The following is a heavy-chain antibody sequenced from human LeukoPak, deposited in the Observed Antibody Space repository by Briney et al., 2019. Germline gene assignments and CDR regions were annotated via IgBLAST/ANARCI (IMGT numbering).Heavy chain of an antibody. J-gene: IGHJ5*02. CDR2: INYSGVT. CDR3: AIYSSSSGRIDP. Sequence: SETLSLTCTVSSGSTTSSVCYCSWIRQPPGKGLEWIAGINYSGVTHYNPSLKSRVTISVDTSKNHFSLNLSSVTAADTAVYYCAIYSSSSGRIDPWGQGTLVTVSS. D-gene: IGHD2-15*01. V-gene: IGHV4-39*02. CDR1: SGSTTSSVCY.